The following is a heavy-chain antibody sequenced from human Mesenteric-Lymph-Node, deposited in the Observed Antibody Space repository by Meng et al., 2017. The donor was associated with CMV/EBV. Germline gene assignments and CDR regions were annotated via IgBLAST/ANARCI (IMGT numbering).Heavy chain of an antibody. J-gene: IGHJ3*02. CDR2: IYYSGST. V-gene: IGHV4-59*12. D-gene: IGHD4-17*01. CDR3: ATLSPQYGDDDAYDI. CDR1: GGSISSYY. Sequence: SETLSLTCTVSGGSISSYYWSWIRQPPGKGLEWIGYIYYSGSTNYNPSLKSRVTISVDTSKNQFSLKLTSVTAADTAVYYCATLSPQYGDDDAYDIWGQGSMVTVSS.